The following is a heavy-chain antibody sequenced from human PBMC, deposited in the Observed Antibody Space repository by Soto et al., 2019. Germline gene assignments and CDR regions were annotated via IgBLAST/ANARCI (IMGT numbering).Heavy chain of an antibody. CDR1: VFSFSTYS. D-gene: IGHD2-21*02. V-gene: IGHV3-21*01. J-gene: IGHJ6*02. Sequence: GGSLRLSGEASVFSFSTYSMHWVRQAPGKGLEWVSSIGRRSDIYYADSVKGRFTISRDNAKNSVSLQMDSLRDEDTAVYYCAREETAWPLAYGLDVWGQGTTVTVSS. CDR2: IGRRSDI. CDR3: AREETAWPLAYGLDV.